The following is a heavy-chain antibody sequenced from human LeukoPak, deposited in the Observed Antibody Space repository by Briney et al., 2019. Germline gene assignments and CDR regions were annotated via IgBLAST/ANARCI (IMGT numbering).Heavy chain of an antibody. V-gene: IGHV5-51*01. Sequence: GESLKISCKGSGYSFTTYWIGWVRQMPGKGLEWMGIIYPGDSDTTYSPSFQGQVTISADKSISTAYLQWSSLKASDTAMYYCARLPDGSGSYYSFDYWGQGTLVTVSS. CDR2: IYPGDSDT. D-gene: IGHD3-10*01. CDR3: ARLPDGSGSYYSFDY. CDR1: GYSFTTYW. J-gene: IGHJ4*02.